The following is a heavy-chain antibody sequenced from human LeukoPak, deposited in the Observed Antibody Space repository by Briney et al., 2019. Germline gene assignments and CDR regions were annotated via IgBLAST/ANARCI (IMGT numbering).Heavy chain of an antibody. J-gene: IGHJ4*02. CDR1: GGSISSGSYY. V-gene: IGHV4-61*02. Sequence: SETLSLTCTVSGGSISSGSYYWNWTRQSAGKGLEWIGRFYTSGSTKYNPSLKSRVTISVDTSKNQFSLKLSSVTAADTAVYYCARHTGYSSSWYAKLDYWGQGTLVTVSS. CDR2: FYTSGST. D-gene: IGHD6-13*01. CDR3: ARHTGYSSSWYAKLDY.